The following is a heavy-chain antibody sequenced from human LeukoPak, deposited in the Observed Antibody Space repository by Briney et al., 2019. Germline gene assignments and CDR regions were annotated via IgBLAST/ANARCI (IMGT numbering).Heavy chain of an antibody. D-gene: IGHD5-18*01. J-gene: IGHJ3*02. CDR3: ARDRGWIQHDI. CDR1: EFDFSSHA. CDR2: ISISGSKT. V-gene: IGHV3-23*01. Sequence: GGSLRLSCAASEFDFSSHAMTWVRQAPGKGLEWVSAISISGSKTYYADSVKGRFTISRDNSKNTLYLQMNSLRAEDTAVYYCARDRGWIQHDIWGQGTMVTVSS.